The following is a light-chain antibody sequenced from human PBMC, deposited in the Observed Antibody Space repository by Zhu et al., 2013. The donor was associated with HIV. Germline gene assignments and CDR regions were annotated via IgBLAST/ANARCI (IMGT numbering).Light chain of an antibody. CDR3: QEYEDSPIT. J-gene: IGKJ5*01. CDR1: HSIGSK. Sequence: PGERATLSCRASHSIGSKVAWYQQKSGQAPRLLMYETSSRAAGIPPRFSGSGSGTDFTLTISGLEPEDFAIYYCQEYEDSPITFGQGTRLEMK. V-gene: IGKV3-11*01. CDR2: ETS.